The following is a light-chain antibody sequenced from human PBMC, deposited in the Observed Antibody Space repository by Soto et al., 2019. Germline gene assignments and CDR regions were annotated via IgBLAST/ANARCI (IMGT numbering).Light chain of an antibody. J-gene: IGKJ1*01. CDR3: QQYNKWPRT. CDR2: DAS. Sequence: EVVMTQSPVTLSLSPGDRATVSCRASQTVVTHLAWFQQKPGQPPRLLIYDASATATGIPARFSGSGSGTEFTLTISSLQSEDFAVYYCQQYNKWPRTFGQGTKVE. CDR1: QTVVTH. V-gene: IGKV3-15*01.